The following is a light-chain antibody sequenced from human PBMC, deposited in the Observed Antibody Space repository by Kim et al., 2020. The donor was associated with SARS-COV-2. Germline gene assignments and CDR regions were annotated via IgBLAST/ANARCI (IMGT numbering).Light chain of an antibody. CDR3: SSYTSSSTLA. V-gene: IGLV2-14*03. CDR2: DVS. Sequence: GHAITISCTGTSSAVGGYNYVSWYQQHPGKAPKLMIYDVSNRPSGVSNRFSGSKSGNTASLTISGLQAEDEADYYCSSYTSSSTLAFGGGTQLTVL. J-gene: IGLJ2*01. CDR1: SSAVGGYNY.